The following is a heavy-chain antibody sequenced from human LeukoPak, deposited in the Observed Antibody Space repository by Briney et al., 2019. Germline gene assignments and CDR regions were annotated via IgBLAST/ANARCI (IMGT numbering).Heavy chain of an antibody. J-gene: IGHJ6*02. V-gene: IGHV4-59*01. CDR1: GVSISSYY. CDR3: ARGAVIAAADEYYYGMDV. D-gene: IGHD6-13*01. Sequence: PSETLSLTCTVSGVSISSYYWSWIRQPPGKGLQWIGYIYYSGSTNYNPSLKSRVTISVDTSKNQFSLKLSSVTAADTAVYYCARGAVIAAADEYYYGMDVWGQGTTVTVSS. CDR2: IYYSGST.